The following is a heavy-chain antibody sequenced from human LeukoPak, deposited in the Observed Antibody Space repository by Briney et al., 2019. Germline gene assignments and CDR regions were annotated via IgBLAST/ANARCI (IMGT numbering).Heavy chain of an antibody. CDR1: GFTFSSYA. J-gene: IGHJ5*02. D-gene: IGHD3-10*01. Sequence: GGSLRLSCAASGFTFSSYAMSWVRQAPGKGLEWVSAISGSGGSTYYADSVKGRFTISRDNSKNTLYLQMNSLRAEDTAVYYCAKDPSGVWFGGNWFDPWGQGTLVTVSS. V-gene: IGHV3-23*01. CDR2: ISGSGGST. CDR3: AKDPSGVWFGGNWFDP.